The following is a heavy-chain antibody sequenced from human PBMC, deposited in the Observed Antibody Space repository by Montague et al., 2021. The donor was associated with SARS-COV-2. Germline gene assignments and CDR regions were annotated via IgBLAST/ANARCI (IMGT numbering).Heavy chain of an antibody. CDR1: GGSISSHF. Sequence: SETLSLTCTVSGGSISSHFWSFIRQPPGKGLEWIGYINSNGGTNDNPSLRSRLTMSVDTSKNQFSLQLRPMTPADTAVYFCARATSVRGAASWFDPWGQGILVTVSS. J-gene: IGHJ5*02. CDR3: ARATSVRGAASWFDP. D-gene: IGHD3-10*01. CDR2: INSNGGT. V-gene: IGHV4-59*11.